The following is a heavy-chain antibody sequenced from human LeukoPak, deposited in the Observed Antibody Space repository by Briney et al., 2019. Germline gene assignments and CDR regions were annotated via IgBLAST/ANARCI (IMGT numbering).Heavy chain of an antibody. D-gene: IGHD3-10*01. CDR1: GGSVSSGSYY. V-gene: IGHV4-61*01. CDR3: ARVRLDYGSGSYYRSFDY. CDR2: IYYSGST. J-gene: IGHJ4*02. Sequence: PSETLSLTCTVSGGSVSSGSYYWSWIRQPPGKGLEWIGYIYYSGSTNYNPSLKSRVTISVDTSKNQFSLKLSSVTAADTAVYYCARVRLDYGSGSYYRSFDYWGQGTLVTVSS.